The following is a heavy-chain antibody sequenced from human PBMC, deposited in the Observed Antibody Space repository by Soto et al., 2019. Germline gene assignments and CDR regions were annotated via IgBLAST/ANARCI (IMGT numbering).Heavy chain of an antibody. V-gene: IGHV4-30-4*01. CDR3: ARDSSYDFWSEMDV. J-gene: IGHJ6*02. Sequence: QVQLQESGPGLVKPSQTLSLTCTVSGGSISSGDYYWSWIRQPPGKGLEWIGYIYYSGTTYYNPSLRRRLTISVDTSKNQFSLKLSSVTAADTAVYYCARDSSYDFWSEMDVWGQGITVTVSS. CDR1: GGSISSGDYY. CDR2: IYYSGTT. D-gene: IGHD3-3*01.